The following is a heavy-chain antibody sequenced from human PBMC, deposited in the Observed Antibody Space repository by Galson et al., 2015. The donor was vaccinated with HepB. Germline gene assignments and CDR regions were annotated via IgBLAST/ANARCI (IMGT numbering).Heavy chain of an antibody. J-gene: IGHJ3*02. Sequence: SVKVSCKASGYTFTGYHMHWVRQAPGQGLEWMGWINPNSGGTNYAQTFQGWVTMTRDTSISTAYMELSRLRSDDTAVYYCARQQIEYARDDAFDIWGQGTMVTVSS. CDR1: GYTFTGYH. D-gene: IGHD2-8*01. CDR3: ARQQIEYARDDAFDI. CDR2: INPNSGGT. V-gene: IGHV1-2*04.